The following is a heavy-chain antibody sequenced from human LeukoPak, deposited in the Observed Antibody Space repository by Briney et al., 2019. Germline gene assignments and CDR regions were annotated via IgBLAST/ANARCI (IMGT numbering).Heavy chain of an antibody. V-gene: IGHV4-59*01. CDR3: ARGGSTGTNLNWVDP. CDR2: IYYSGST. D-gene: IGHD1-1*01. J-gene: IGHJ5*02. CDR1: GGSISGYY. Sequence: LSETLSLTCTVSGGSISGYYWSWIRQPPGKGLEWIGYIYYSGSTNYNPSLKSRVTISVDTSKNQFSLKLSSVTAADTAVYYCARGGSTGTNLNWVDPWGQGTLVTVSS.